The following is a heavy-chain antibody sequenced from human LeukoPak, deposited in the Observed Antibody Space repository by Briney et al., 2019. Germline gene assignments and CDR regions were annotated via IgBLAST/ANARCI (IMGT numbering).Heavy chain of an antibody. CDR2: FDPEDGET. Sequence: ASVKVSCKVSGYTLTGLSMHWVRQAPGKGLEWMGGFDPEDGETIYAQKFQGRVTMTEDTSTDTAYMELSSLRSEDTAVYYCATGKIPLEWLLIDYWGQGTLVTVSS. CDR1: GYTLTGLS. J-gene: IGHJ4*02. D-gene: IGHD3-3*01. V-gene: IGHV1-24*01. CDR3: ATGKIPLEWLLIDY.